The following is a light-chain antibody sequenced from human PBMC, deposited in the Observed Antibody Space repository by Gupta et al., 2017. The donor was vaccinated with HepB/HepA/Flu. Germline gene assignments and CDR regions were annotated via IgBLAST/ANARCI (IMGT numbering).Light chain of an antibody. Sequence: EIVLTQSPATLSLSPGEGATLSCRASQSVTYLAWYQQKPGQAPRLLIYDTSTRATGIPDRFSGSWFGTEFTLTISSLDPEDFAVYYCQQRDDGHSPFTFGHGTKVDIK. J-gene: IGKJ3*01. V-gene: IGKV3-11*01. CDR2: DTS. CDR1: QSVTY. CDR3: QQRDDGHSPFT.